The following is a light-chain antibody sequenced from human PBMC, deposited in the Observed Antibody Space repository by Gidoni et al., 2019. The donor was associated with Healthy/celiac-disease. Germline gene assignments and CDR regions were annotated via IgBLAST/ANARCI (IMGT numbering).Light chain of an antibody. J-gene: IGKJ4*01. CDR2: DAS. CDR3: QQRSNWPPSLT. CDR1: QSVSSY. Sequence: EIVLTQSPATLSLSPGESATLSCRASQSVSSYLAWYQQKPGQAPSLLIYDASNRATGIPARFSGSGSGTDFTLTISSLEPEDFAVYYCQQRSNWPPSLTFGGXTKVEIK. V-gene: IGKV3-11*01.